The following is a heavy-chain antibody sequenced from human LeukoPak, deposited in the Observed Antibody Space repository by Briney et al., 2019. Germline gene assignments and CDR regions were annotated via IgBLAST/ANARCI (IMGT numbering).Heavy chain of an antibody. V-gene: IGHV3-48*03. Sequence: GSLRLSCAASGFTFSSYEMNWVRQAPGKGLEWVSYISSSGSTIYYANSVKGRFTISRDNAKNSLYLQMNSLRAEDTAVYYCARDHEEYCSGGSCSRFDYWGQGTLVTVSS. CDR2: ISSSGSTI. CDR3: ARDHEEYCSGGSCSRFDY. D-gene: IGHD2-15*01. CDR1: GFTFSSYE. J-gene: IGHJ4*02.